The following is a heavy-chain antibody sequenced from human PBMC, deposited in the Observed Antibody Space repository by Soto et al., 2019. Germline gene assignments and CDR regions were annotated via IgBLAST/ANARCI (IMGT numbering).Heavy chain of an antibody. Sequence: PGGSLRLSCAASGFTFSSYAMSWVRQAPWKGLEWVSAISGSGGSTYYADSVKGRFTISRDNSKNTLYLQMNSLRAEDTAVYYCANRVASRVVPAALYGMDVWGQGTTVTVSS. CDR3: ANRVASRVVPAALYGMDV. V-gene: IGHV3-23*01. CDR1: GFTFSSYA. D-gene: IGHD2-2*01. J-gene: IGHJ6*02. CDR2: ISGSGGST.